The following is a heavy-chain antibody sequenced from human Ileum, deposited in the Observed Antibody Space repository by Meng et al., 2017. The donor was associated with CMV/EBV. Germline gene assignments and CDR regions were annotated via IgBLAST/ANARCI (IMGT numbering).Heavy chain of an antibody. CDR2: INSDGTSR. Sequence: GGSLRLSCAASEFTFSDYWMHWVRQAPGKGVVWVSRINSDGTSRDYADSVKGRFTISRDNAKNTLYLQMNRLRAEDTAFYYCARPYTGASTLPYWGQGTLVTVSS. V-gene: IGHV3-74*01. CDR3: ARPYTGASTLPY. CDR1: EFTFSDYW. J-gene: IGHJ4*02. D-gene: IGHD7-27*01.